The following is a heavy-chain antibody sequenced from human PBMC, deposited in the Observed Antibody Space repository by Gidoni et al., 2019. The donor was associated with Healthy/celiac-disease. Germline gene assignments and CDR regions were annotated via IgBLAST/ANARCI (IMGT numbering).Heavy chain of an antibody. CDR2: IYPGDSDT. CDR1: GYSFTSYW. CDR3: ARGYYDFWSGPKGVYYYYMDV. J-gene: IGHJ6*03. V-gene: IGHV5-51*03. D-gene: IGHD3-3*01. Sequence: EVQLVQSGAEVKKPGEPLTISCKGSGYSFTSYWIGWGRQTPGKGLEWMGIIYPGDSDTRDSPSFQGQVTISADKSISTAYLQWSSLKASDTAMYYCARGYYDFWSGPKGVYYYYMDVWGKGTTVTVSS.